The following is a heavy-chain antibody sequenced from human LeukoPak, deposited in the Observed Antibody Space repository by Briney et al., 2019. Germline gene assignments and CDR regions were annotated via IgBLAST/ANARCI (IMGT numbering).Heavy chain of an antibody. J-gene: IGHJ3*02. CDR3: ARDVYYDFWSGYYRGAFDI. V-gene: IGHV1-8*03. CDR1: GYTFTGYD. CDR2: MNPNSGNT. Sequence: ASVKVSCKASGYTFTGYDINWVRQATGQGLEWMGWMNPNSGNTGYAQKFQGRVTITRNTSISTAYMELSSLRSEDTAVYYCARDVYYDFWSGYYRGAFDIWGQGTMVTVSS. D-gene: IGHD3-3*01.